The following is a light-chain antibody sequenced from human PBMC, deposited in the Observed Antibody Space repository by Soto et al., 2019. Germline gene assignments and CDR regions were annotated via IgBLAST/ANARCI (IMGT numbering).Light chain of an antibody. CDR3: QQFYSYPFT. CDR2: YAS. CDR1: QGISNH. Sequence: DIQLTQSPSFLSASVGDRVTITCRAGQGISNHFAWYQQKPGNAPRLLIYYASTLQSGVPSRFSGSGSGTEFTLTISSLQPEDFATYYCQQFYSYPFTFGPGTKVDV. V-gene: IGKV1-9*01. J-gene: IGKJ3*01.